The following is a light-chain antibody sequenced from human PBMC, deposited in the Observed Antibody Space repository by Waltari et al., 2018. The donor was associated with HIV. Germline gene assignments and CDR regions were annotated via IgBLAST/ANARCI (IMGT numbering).Light chain of an antibody. Sequence: QSVLTQPPSVSGAPGQRVTFSCTGSSSNIGAGYDVHWYQQLPGTAPKLLIHGNNNRPSGVPDRLSGSKSGTSASLASTGLQAEDEADYYCQSYDSSLSGSWVFGGGTKLTVL. CDR1: SSNIGAGYD. CDR2: GNN. V-gene: IGLV1-40*01. CDR3: QSYDSSLSGSWV. J-gene: IGLJ3*02.